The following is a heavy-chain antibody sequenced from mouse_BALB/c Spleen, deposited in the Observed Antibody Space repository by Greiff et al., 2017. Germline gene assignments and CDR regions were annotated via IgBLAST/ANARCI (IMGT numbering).Heavy chain of an antibody. CDR2: ISYDGSN. D-gene: IGHD1-1*01. CDR1: GYSITSGYY. V-gene: IGHV3-6*02. CDR3: ARVYGQYFDY. J-gene: IGHJ2*01. Sequence: EVQLQQSGPGLVKPSQSLSLTCSVTGYSITSGYYWNWIRQFPGNKLEWMGYISYDGSNNYNPSLKNRISITRDTSKNQFFLKLNSVTTEDTATYYCARVYGQYFDYWGQGTTLTVSS.